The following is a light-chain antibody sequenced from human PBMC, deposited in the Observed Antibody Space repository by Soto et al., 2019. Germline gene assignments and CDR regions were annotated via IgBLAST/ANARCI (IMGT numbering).Light chain of an antibody. CDR1: QSVSSN. J-gene: IGKJ1*01. Sequence: EIVMTQYPATLSVSPGERATLSCRASQSVSSNLAWYQQKPGQAPRLLIYAASTRATGIPARFSGSGSGTEFTLTISSLQSEDFAVYYCQQYNNWPPTFGQGTKV. CDR3: QQYNNWPPT. V-gene: IGKV3-15*01. CDR2: AAS.